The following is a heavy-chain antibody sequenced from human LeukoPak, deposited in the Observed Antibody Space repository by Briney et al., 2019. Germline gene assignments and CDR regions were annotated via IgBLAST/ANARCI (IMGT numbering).Heavy chain of an antibody. Sequence: SGPTLVNPTQTLTLTCTFPGFSLSTSGMCVSWIRQPPGKALEWLARIDWDDDKYYSTSLKTRLTISKDTSKNQVVLTLTNMDPVDTATYYCARIYRYDSSAAGFDPWGQGTLVTVSS. D-gene: IGHD3-22*01. CDR3: ARIYRYDSSAAGFDP. CDR2: IDWDDDK. V-gene: IGHV2-70*11. J-gene: IGHJ5*02. CDR1: GFSLSTSGMC.